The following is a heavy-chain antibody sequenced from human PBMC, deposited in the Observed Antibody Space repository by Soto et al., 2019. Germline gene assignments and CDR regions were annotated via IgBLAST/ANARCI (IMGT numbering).Heavy chain of an antibody. CDR1: GVSLDNFF. D-gene: IGHD3-22*01. CDR3: ARHLYSGVSSGYYGY. CDR2: VSQGGTESYMTEGETT. Sequence: SETLSLTCTVSGVSLDNFFWSWIRQTPGKGLEWIGYVSQGGTESYMTEGETTGYNPSLDSRATMSVDSSKNHLSLKVSSVTAADTAVYYCARHLYSGVSSGYYGYWGQGALVTVSS. V-gene: IGHV4-59*08. J-gene: IGHJ4*02.